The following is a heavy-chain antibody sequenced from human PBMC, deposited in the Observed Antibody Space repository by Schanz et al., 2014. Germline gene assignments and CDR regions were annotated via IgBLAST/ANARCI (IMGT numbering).Heavy chain of an antibody. J-gene: IGHJ6*02. Sequence: EVQLVESGGGLVKPGGSLRFSCAASGFTFSSYAMSWVRQAPGKGLEWVSAISGSGSTYYADSVKGRFTISRDNSKNTLYLQMNSLRAEDTAVYYCRLWFGELYYGMDVWGQGTTVTVSS. CDR3: RLWFGELYYGMDV. V-gene: IGHV3-23*04. CDR1: GFTFSSYA. D-gene: IGHD3-10*01. CDR2: ISGSGST.